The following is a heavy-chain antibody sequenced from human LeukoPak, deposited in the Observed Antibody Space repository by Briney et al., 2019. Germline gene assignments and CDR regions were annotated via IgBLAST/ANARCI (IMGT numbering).Heavy chain of an antibody. CDR2: IYYSGST. D-gene: IGHD3-16*01. Sequence: SETLSLTCTVSGGSISSSSYYWGWIRQPPGKGLEWIGSIYYSGSTYYNPSLKSRVTISVDTSKNQFSLKLSSVTAADTAVYYCARTWGYYFDYWGQGTLVTVSS. J-gene: IGHJ4*02. CDR1: GGSISSSSYY. V-gene: IGHV4-39*07. CDR3: ARTWGYYFDY.